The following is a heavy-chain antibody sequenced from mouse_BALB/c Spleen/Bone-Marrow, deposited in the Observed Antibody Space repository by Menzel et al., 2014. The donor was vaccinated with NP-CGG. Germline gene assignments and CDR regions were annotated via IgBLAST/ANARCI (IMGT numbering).Heavy chain of an antibody. CDR1: GFDFSRYW. CDR2: INPDSSTI. J-gene: IGHJ2*01. D-gene: IGHD1-1*01. V-gene: IGHV4-1*02. CDR3: AILDYYGYLNY. Sequence: EVQVVESGGGLVQPGGSLKLSCAASGFDFSRYWMSWVRQAPGKGLEWIGEINPDSSTINYTPSLKDKFIISRDNAKNTLYLRLNKVRSEDTALYYCAILDYYGYLNYWGQGTTLTVSS.